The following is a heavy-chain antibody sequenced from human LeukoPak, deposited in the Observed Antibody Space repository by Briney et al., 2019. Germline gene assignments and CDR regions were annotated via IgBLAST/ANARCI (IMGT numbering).Heavy chain of an antibody. Sequence: NPSETLSLTCTVSGGSISSGDYYWSWIRQPPGKGLEWIGYIYYSGSTYYNPSLKSRVTISVDTSKNQFSLKLSSVAAADTAVYYCASEDRSSSYFDYWGQGTLVTVSS. J-gene: IGHJ4*02. D-gene: IGHD6-6*01. CDR2: IYYSGST. V-gene: IGHV4-30-4*08. CDR1: GGSISSGDYY. CDR3: ASEDRSSSYFDY.